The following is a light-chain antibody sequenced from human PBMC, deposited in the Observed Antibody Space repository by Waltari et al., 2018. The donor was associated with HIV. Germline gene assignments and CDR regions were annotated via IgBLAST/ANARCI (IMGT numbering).Light chain of an antibody. V-gene: IGLV3-21*02. CDR3: QVWDSSSDDWV. CDR1: DIGRKS. CDR2: DDS. J-gene: IGLJ3*02. Sequence: DVLAQPPAVSVAPGQTAGMTCGGDDIGRKSIHWYQQKPGQAPLLVFYDDSDRPSGIPDRFSGSNSGNTATLTISRVEAGDEADYYCQVWDSSSDDWVFGGGTKVTVL.